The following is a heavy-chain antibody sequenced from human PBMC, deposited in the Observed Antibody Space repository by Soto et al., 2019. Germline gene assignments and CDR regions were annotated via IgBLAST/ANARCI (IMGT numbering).Heavy chain of an antibody. CDR2: IIPIFGTA. J-gene: IGHJ5*02. V-gene: IGHV1-69*13. CDR1: GGTFSSYA. CDR3: ARDSRSITGTTRGWFDP. D-gene: IGHD1-7*01. Sequence: GASVKVSCKASGGTFSSYAISWVRQAPGQGLEWMGGIIPIFGTANYAQKFQGRVTITAHESTSTAYMELSSLRSEDTAVYYCARDSRSITGTTRGWFDPWGQGTLVTVSS.